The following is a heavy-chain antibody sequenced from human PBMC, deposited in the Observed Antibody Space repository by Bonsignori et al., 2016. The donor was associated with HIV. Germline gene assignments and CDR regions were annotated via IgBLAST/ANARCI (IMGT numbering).Heavy chain of an antibody. Sequence: GGSLRLSCAASGFTFSSYAMSWVRQAPGKGLEWVSAISGSGGSTYYADSVKGRFTISRDNSKNTLYLQMNSLRAEDTAVYYCAKGPHYYDSSGYYYYYYYMDVWGKGTTVTVSS. CDR1: GFTFSSYA. D-gene: IGHD3-22*01. CDR2: ISGSGGST. V-gene: IGHV3-23*01. CDR3: AKGPHYYDSSGYYYYYYYMDV. J-gene: IGHJ6*03.